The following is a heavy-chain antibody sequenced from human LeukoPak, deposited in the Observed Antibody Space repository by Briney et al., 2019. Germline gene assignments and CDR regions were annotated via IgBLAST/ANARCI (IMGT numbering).Heavy chain of an antibody. CDR3: ARDNQPQRENWFDP. CDR2: MFFSGAT. D-gene: IGHD6-25*01. CDR1: DDSISSYY. J-gene: IGHJ5*02. V-gene: IGHV4-59*12. Sequence: PSETLSLTCTVADDSISSYYWTWIRQSPGKELEWLAYMFFSGATTYNPSLRSRVTVLVDTSKNQFSLKLSSVTAADTAVYYCARDNQPQRENWFDPWGQGTLVTVSS.